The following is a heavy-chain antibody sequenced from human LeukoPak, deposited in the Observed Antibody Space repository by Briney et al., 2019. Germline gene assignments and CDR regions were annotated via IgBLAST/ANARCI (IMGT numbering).Heavy chain of an antibody. V-gene: IGHV3-23*01. CDR3: AKGTEGYCSGTICCPFDY. J-gene: IGHJ4*02. CDR2: ITGSGSDT. D-gene: IGHD2-15*01. Sequence: PGGSLRLSCEASGFTFSSYAMNWVRQVPGKGLEWVSSITGSGSDTYFVDSVKGRFTISRDNSKNTLYLQLNSLRAEDTAVYYCAKGTEGYCSGTICCPFDYWGRGTLVTVSS. CDR1: GFTFSSYA.